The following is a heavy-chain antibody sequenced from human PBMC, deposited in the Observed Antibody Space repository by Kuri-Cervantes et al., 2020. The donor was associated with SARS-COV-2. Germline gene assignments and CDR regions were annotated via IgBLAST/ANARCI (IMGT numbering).Heavy chain of an antibody. V-gene: IGHV3-23*01. D-gene: IGHD6-13*01. Sequence: GESLKISCAASGFTFSSYAMSWVRQAPGKGLEWVSAISGSGSSTYYADSVKGRFTISRDNSKNTLYLQMNSLRAEDTAVYYCAKCSDIAAAGQTDYWGQGTLVTVSS. CDR2: ISGSGSST. CDR3: AKCSDIAAAGQTDY. CDR1: GFTFSSYA. J-gene: IGHJ4*02.